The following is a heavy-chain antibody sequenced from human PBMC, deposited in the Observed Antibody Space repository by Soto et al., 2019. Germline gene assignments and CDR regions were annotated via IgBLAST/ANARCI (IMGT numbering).Heavy chain of an antibody. J-gene: IGHJ4*02. V-gene: IGHV5-51*01. D-gene: IGHD3-22*01. CDR2: IYPGDSDT. Sequence: GESLTTSCKGSGYIFTSYWINWVLQMPGKGLEWMGIIYPGDSDTRYNPSFQCQITISADKSINTAYLQWSSLKASDSAVYYCARRGDSRGFIDSWGQGTLVTVSS. CDR3: ARRGDSRGFIDS. CDR1: GYIFTSYW.